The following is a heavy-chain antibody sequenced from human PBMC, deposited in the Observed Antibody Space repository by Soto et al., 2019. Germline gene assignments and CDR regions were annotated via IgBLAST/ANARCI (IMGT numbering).Heavy chain of an antibody. CDR3: ARGLYLKYGHDY. V-gene: IGHV3-74*01. Sequence: EVQLVESGGGLVQTGGSLRLSCAASGFTFNNYWMHWVRQAPGKGLVWVSRINGDGRTTNYADSVKGRFTISRDNAQNTLYLQMNSLRAEVTAVYYCARGLYLKYGHDYWGQGTLVTVSS. D-gene: IGHD2-2*01. CDR1: GFTFNNYW. CDR2: INGDGRTT. J-gene: IGHJ4*02.